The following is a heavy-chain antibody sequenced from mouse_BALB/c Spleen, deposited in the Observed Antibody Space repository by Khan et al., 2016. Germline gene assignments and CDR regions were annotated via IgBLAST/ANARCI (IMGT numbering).Heavy chain of an antibody. D-gene: IGHD3-1*01. J-gene: IGHJ4*01. CDR2: ISSGSSTI. V-gene: IGHV5-17*02. Sequence: EVELVESGGGLVQPGGSRKLSCAASGFTFSSFGMHWVRQAPEKGLEWVAYISSGSSTIYYADTVKGRFTISRDNPKNTPFLQMTSLRSEDTAMYYCARAGTWAMDYWGQGTSVTVSS. CDR1: GFTFSSFG. CDR3: ARAGTWAMDY.